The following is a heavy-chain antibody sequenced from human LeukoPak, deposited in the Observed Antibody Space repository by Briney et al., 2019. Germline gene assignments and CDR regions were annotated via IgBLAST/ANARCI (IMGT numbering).Heavy chain of an antibody. CDR3: ARDVRSTGTPDTPQRERAWYFDL. Sequence: RSSETLSLTCTVSGGSISSGGYYWSWIRQPAGKGLEWIGRIYTSGSTNYNPSLKSRVTISVDTPKNQFSLTLSSVTAADTAVYYCARDVRSTGTPDTPQRERAWYFDLWGRGTLVTVSS. J-gene: IGHJ2*01. CDR1: GGSISSGGYY. CDR2: IYTSGST. V-gene: IGHV4-61*02. D-gene: IGHD1-1*01.